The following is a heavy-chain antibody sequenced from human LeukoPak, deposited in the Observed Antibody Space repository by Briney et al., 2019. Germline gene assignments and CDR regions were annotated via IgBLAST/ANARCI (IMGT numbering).Heavy chain of an antibody. CDR2: IYTSGSA. CDR1: GGSISSGSYY. Sequence: SETLSLTCTVSGGSISSGSYYWSWIRQPAGKGLEWIGRIYTSGSANYNPSLKSRVTISVDTSKNQFSLKLSSVTAADTAVYYCATRKLGNDYWGQGTLVTVSS. CDR3: ATRKLGNDY. V-gene: IGHV4-61*02. J-gene: IGHJ4*02. D-gene: IGHD7-27*01.